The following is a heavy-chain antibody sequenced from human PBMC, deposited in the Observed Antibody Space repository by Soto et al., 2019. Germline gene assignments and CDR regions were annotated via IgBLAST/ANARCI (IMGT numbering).Heavy chain of an antibody. D-gene: IGHD3-10*01. Sequence: QVPLQESGPGLVKPSQTLSLTCAVSGASISSGGAYYWSWIRQSPGKGLEWIGYIHYSGSTYYNSSLKRRVIMSVDTAKNRFSLKVSSVTAADTAVYYCARSPKGLGNFDYWGQGTLVTVSS. CDR3: ARSPKGLGNFDY. V-gene: IGHV4-30-4*01. CDR1: GASISSGGAYY. J-gene: IGHJ4*02. CDR2: IHYSGST.